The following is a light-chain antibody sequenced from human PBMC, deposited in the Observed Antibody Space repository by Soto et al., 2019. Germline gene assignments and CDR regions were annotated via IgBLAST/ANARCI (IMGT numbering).Light chain of an antibody. V-gene: IGKV1-5*01. CDR3: QHYDNSWV. CDR1: RSITKW. J-gene: IGKJ1*01. CDR2: DAS. Sequence: DIQMTQSPSTLSASVGDRVTITCRASRSITKWLAWYQQKPGKAPKLLIYDASILDSGVPSRFSGSGYGTEFGLTISGLQPDDFATYYCQHYDNSWVFGQGTKVEI.